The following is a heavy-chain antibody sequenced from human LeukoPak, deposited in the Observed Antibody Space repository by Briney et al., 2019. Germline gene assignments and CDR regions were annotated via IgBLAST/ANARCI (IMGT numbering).Heavy chain of an antibody. V-gene: IGHV4-39*01. CDR2: IYYSGST. CDR1: GGSISSARYY. J-gene: IGHJ4*02. D-gene: IGHD4-23*01. Sequence: TSETLSLTCTVSGGSISSARYYWGWIRQPPGKGLEWIGYIYYSGSTNYNPSLKSRVTISVDTSKNQFSLKLSSVTAADTAVYYCARNDYGGSFDYWGQGTLVTVSS. CDR3: ARNDYGGSFDY.